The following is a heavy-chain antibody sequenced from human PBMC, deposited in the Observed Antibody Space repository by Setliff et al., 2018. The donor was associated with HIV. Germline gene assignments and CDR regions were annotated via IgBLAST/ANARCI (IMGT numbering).Heavy chain of an antibody. CDR1: GYTFTTYG. V-gene: IGHV1-18*01. CDR3: ARLGSGWSDSYCYAMDV. Sequence: ASVKVSCKASGYTFTTYGISWVRQAPGHGLEWMGWISPYIGHTNYAQNFQGRVTMTIDTSKSTAYMELRSLRSDDTAVYFCARLGSGWSDSYCYAMDVWGQGTTVTVSS. CDR2: ISPYIGHT. D-gene: IGHD6-19*01. J-gene: IGHJ6*02.